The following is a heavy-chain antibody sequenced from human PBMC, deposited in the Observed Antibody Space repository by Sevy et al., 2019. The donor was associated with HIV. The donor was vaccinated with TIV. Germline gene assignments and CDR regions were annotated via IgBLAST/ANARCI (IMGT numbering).Heavy chain of an antibody. CDR1: GFTFSSYS. J-gene: IGHJ6*02. Sequence: GGSLRLSCAASGFTFSSYSMNWVRQAPGKGLEWVSSISSSSSYIYYAASVKGRFTISRDNAKNSLYLQMTSLRAEDTAVYYCARELTTAVTAKGNYYYGMDIWGQGTTVTVSS. CDR3: ARELTTAVTAKGNYYYGMDI. V-gene: IGHV3-21*01. CDR2: ISSSSSYI. D-gene: IGHD4-17*01.